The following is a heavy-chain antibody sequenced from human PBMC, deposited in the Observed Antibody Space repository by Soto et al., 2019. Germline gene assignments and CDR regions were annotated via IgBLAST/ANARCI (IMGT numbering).Heavy chain of an antibody. CDR3: ARDKYSGYRIYYYYYYGMDV. CDR1: GFTFSSYG. V-gene: IGHV3-33*01. D-gene: IGHD5-12*01. CDR2: IWYDGSNK. J-gene: IGHJ6*02. Sequence: PGGSLRLSCAASGFTFSSYGMHWVRQAPGKGLEWVAVIWYDGSNKYYADSVKGRFTISRDNSKNTLYPQMNSLRAEDTAVYYCARDKYSGYRIYYYYYYGMDVWGQGTTVTVSS.